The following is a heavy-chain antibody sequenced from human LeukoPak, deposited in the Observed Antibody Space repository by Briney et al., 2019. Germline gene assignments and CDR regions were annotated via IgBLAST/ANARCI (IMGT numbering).Heavy chain of an antibody. Sequence: NPGGSLRLSCVVSGFSFTNAWMSWVRQAPGKGLDWVGRIRTEADGGTADYAAPVKGRFTISRDDSKNTLFLQMNSLESEDTAVNYCTKTSPHFDYWGQGILVTVSS. CDR3: TKTSPHFDY. CDR2: IRTEADGGTA. J-gene: IGHJ4*02. V-gene: IGHV3-15*05. CDR1: GFSFTNAW.